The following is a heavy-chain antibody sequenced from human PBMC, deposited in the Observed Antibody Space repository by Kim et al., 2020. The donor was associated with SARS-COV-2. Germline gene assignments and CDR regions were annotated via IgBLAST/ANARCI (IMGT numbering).Heavy chain of an antibody. CDR3: ARDRIAVAGTDDYYYGMDV. V-gene: IGHV4-61*01. CDR2: IYYSGST. Sequence: SETLSLTCTVSGGSVSSGSYYWSWIRQPPGKGLEWIGYIYYSGSTNYNPSLKSRVTISVDTSKNQFSLKLSSVTAADTAVYYCARDRIAVAGTDDYYYGMDVWGQGTTVTVSS. D-gene: IGHD6-19*01. CDR1: GGSVSSGSYY. J-gene: IGHJ6*02.